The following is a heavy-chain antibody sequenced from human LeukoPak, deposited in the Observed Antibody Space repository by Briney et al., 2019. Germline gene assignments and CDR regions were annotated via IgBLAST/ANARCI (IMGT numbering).Heavy chain of an antibody. Sequence: PGGSLRLSCAASGFTFSSYSMNWVRQAPGKGLEWVSYISSSSSTIYYADSVKGRFTISRDDAKNSLYLQMNSLRAEDTAVYYCARDYYDSSGYYYGGYWGRGTLVTVSS. CDR2: ISSSSSTI. CDR3: ARDYYDSSGYYYGGY. D-gene: IGHD3-22*01. J-gene: IGHJ4*02. CDR1: GFTFSSYS. V-gene: IGHV3-48*01.